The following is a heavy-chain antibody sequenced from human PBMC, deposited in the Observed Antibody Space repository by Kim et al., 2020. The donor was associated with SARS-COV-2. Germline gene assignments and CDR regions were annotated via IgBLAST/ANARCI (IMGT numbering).Heavy chain of an antibody. D-gene: IGHD3-10*01. CDR1: GFTFSSYS. CDR2: ISSSSSYI. Sequence: GGSLRLSCAASGFTFSSYSMNWVRQAPGKGLEWVSSISSSSSYIYYADSVKGRFTISRDNAKNSLYLQMNSLRAEDTAVYYCAREDYYGSGSYYNVPSFDYWGQGTLVTVSS. J-gene: IGHJ4*02. CDR3: AREDYYGSGSYYNVPSFDY. V-gene: IGHV3-21*01.